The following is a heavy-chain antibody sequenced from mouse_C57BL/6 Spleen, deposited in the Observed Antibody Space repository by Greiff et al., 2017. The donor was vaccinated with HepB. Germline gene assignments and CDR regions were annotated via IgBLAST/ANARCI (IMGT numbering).Heavy chain of an antibody. CDR1: GFTFSDYG. V-gene: IGHV5-17*01. CDR2: ISSGSSTI. Sequence: EVNLVESGGGLVKPGGSLKLSCAASGFTFSDYGMHWVRQAPEKGLEWVAYISSGSSTIYYADTVKGRFTISRDNAKNTLFLQSTSLRSEDTAMYYCAHGNYFDYLGQCTTLTVSS. CDR3: AHGNYFDY. D-gene: IGHD2-1*01. J-gene: IGHJ2*01.